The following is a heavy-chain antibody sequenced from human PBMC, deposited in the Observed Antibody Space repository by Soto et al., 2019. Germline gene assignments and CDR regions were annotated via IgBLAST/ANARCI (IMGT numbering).Heavy chain of an antibody. J-gene: IGHJ5*02. CDR1: GFTFSNYA. V-gene: IGHV3-23*01. CDR3: VKGRAYDNLNWFDP. CDR2: ISGGGGGT. D-gene: IGHD3-9*01. Sequence: EVQLLESGGGLVQPGGSLRLSCAASGFTFSNYAMSWVRQAQGKGLEWVSTISGGGGGTYYAGSVKGRFTISRDKSKNTLYLQLNSLRAEDTAVYYCVKGRAYDNLNWFDPWGQGTQVIVSS.